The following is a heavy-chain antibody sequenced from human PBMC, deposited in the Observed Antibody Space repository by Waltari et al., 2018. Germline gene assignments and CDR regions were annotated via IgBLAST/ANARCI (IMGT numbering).Heavy chain of an antibody. V-gene: IGHV4-34*01. CDR3: ARLNWGGYYFDY. CDR1: GGSFSGYY. Sequence: QVQLQQWGAGLLKPSETLSLTCAVYGGSFSGYYWRWIRQPPGKGLEWIGEIHHSGSTNYNPSLKSRVTISLDTSNSQFSLRLTSVTAADTAVYYCARLNWGGYYFDYWGQGTLVTVSS. J-gene: IGHJ4*02. D-gene: IGHD7-27*01. CDR2: IHHSGST.